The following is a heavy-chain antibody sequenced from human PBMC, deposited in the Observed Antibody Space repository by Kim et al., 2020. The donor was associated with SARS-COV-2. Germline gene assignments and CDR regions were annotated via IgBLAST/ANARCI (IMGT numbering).Heavy chain of an antibody. V-gene: IGHV4-59*09. J-gene: IGHJ4*02. CDR3: ARGRGNYYFDY. D-gene: IGHD3-10*01. CDR2: ST. Sequence: STIYNTSLKSRVTVSVDTSKNQFSLMLSSVTAADTALYYCARGRGNYYFDYWGQGILVTVSS.